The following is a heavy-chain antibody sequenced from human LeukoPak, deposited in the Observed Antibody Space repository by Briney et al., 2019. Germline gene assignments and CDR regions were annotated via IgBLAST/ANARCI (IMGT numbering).Heavy chain of an antibody. CDR1: GFTFTSYG. CDR2: MSYNGNK. D-gene: IGHD2-2*03. Sequence: GGSLRLSCAASGFTFTSYGFHWVRQAPGKALEWVAFMSYNGNKKYGDSVKGRFTISRDNAKNTLHLQMNDLRPDDTAVYYCARDPLDISRWANAFDIWGQGTMVTVSS. V-gene: IGHV3-30*03. CDR3: ARDPLDISRWANAFDI. J-gene: IGHJ3*02.